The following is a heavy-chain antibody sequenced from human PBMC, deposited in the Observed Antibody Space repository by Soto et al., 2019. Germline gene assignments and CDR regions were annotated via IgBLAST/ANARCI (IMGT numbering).Heavy chain of an antibody. J-gene: IGHJ4*02. Sequence: SETLSLTCAVSGGSISSSNWWSWVRQPPGKGLEWIGEVYRTGSTNYNPSLESRLTISVDKSKNQFSLKLTSVTAADTAVYYCARARATIAAAAIFDCWGQGTLVTVS. CDR3: ARARATIAAAAIFDC. D-gene: IGHD6-13*01. CDR1: GGSISSSNW. CDR2: VYRTGST. V-gene: IGHV4-4*02.